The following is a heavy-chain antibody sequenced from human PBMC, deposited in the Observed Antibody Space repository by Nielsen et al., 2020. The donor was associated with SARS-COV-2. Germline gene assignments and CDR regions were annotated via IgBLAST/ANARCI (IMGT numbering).Heavy chain of an antibody. CDR1: GITLSSYA. D-gene: IGHD1-1*01. Sequence: GESLKISCAASGITLSSYAMSWVRQAPGKGLEWVSAISGSGGSTYYADSVKGRFTISRDNSKNTLYLQMNSLRAEDTAVYYCAKGNGNKHWGQGTLVTVSS. J-gene: IGHJ4*02. CDR2: ISGSGGST. V-gene: IGHV3-23*01. CDR3: AKGNGNKH.